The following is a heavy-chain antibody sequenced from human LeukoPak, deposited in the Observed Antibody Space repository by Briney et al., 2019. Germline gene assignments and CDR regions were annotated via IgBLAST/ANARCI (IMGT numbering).Heavy chain of an antibody. J-gene: IGHJ4*02. CDR1: GYTFTGYY. CDR2: INPNSGGT. D-gene: IGHD4-17*01. CDR3: AEGFYGDYPFDY. Sequence: ASVKVSCKASGYTFTGYYMHWVRQAPGQGLEWMGWINPNSGGTNYAQKFQGRVTMTRDTSISTDYMELRRLRSDGTAVYYCAEGFYGDYPFDYWGQGTLVTVSS. V-gene: IGHV1-2*02.